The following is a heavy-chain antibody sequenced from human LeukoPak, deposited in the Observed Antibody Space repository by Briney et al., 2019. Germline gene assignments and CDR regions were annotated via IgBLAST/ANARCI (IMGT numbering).Heavy chain of an antibody. J-gene: IGHJ4*02. CDR3: AKGYVWGSYRPYYFDY. CDR1: GFTFSSYA. Sequence: QPGGSLRLSCAASGFTFSSYAMSWVRQAPGKGLEWVSAISGSGGSTYYADSVKGRFTISRDNSKNTLYLQMNSLRAEDTAVYYCAKGYVWGSYRPYYFDYWGQGTLVTVSS. CDR2: ISGSGGST. D-gene: IGHD3-16*02. V-gene: IGHV3-23*01.